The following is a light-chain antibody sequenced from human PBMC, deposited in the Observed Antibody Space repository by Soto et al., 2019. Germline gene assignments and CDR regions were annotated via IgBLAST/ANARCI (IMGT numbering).Light chain of an antibody. J-gene: IGKJ1*01. CDR1: HNIDSR. V-gene: IGKV3-15*01. CDR3: QQYAHWHPWT. Sequence: EIVMTQSPATLSVSPGGRATLSCGASHNIDSRLAWYQLNRGQPPRLLIHGASTRATGVVQRFSGSGYGTAYTLSISSLHYDDFAGYCCQQYAHWHPWTCGRGPKVEI. CDR2: GAS.